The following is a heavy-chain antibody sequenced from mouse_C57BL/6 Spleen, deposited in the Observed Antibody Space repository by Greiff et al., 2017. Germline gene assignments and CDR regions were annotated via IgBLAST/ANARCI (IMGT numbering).Heavy chain of an antibody. CDR2: ISYDGSN. J-gene: IGHJ1*03. Sequence: EVQLQESVPGLVKPSQSLSLTCSVTGYSITSGYYWNWIRQFPGNKLEWMGYISYDGSNKYNPSLKNRISITRDTSKNQLFLRLNSVNTEDTATYYCARDSDYDENCDVWGTGTTVTVSS. V-gene: IGHV3-6*01. D-gene: IGHD2-4*01. CDR3: ARDSDYDENCDV. CDR1: GYSITSGYY.